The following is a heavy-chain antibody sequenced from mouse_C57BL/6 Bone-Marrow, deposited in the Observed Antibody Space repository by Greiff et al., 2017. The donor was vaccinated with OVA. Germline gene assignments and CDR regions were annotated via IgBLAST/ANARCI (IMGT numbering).Heavy chain of an antibody. V-gene: IGHV1-81*01. CDR2: IYPSSGNT. CDR1: GYTFTSYG. D-gene: IGHD1-1*01. J-gene: IGHJ2*01. Sequence: QVQLQESGAELARPGASVKLSCKASGYTFTSYGISWVKQRTGQGLEWIGEIYPSSGNTYYNEKFKGKATLTADKSSSTAYMELRSLTSEDSAVYLCARDYYGSSDEDYWGQGTTLTVSS. CDR3: ARDYYGSSDEDY.